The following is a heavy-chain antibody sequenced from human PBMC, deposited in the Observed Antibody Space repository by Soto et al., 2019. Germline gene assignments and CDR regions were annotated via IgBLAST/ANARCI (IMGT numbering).Heavy chain of an antibody. CDR2: SSRSSSTI. Sequence: EVQLVESGGGLVQPGGSLRLSCAASGFTFSSYSMNWVRQAPGKGLEWVSYSSRSSSTIYYADSVKGRFTISRDNAKNSLFLQINSLTAEDTAVYSCAPIGHPFDYWGQGTLVTVSS. CDR3: APIGHPFDY. J-gene: IGHJ4*02. CDR1: GFTFSSYS. V-gene: IGHV3-48*01.